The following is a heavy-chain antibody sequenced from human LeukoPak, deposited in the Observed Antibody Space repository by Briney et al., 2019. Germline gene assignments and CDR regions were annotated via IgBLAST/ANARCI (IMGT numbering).Heavy chain of an antibody. V-gene: IGHV3-48*01. CDR1: GFTFSGYS. Sequence: GGSLRLSCATSGFTFSGYSMNWVRQAPGKGLEWISYISSSSINIHYGDSVKGRFTISRDNAENSLYLQMNSLRAEDTALYYCVKDLGSSIRNPTFDYWGQGTLVTVSS. J-gene: IGHJ4*02. CDR3: VKDLGSSIRNPTFDY. CDR2: ISSSSINI. D-gene: IGHD2-2*01.